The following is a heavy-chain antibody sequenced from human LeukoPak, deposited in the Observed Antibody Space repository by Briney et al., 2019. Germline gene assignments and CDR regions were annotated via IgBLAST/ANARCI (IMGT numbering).Heavy chain of an antibody. Sequence: GGSLRLSCAASGFTVSSNYMSWVRLAPGKGLEWASVIYSGGSTYYADSVKGRFTISRHNSKNTLYLQMNSLRAEDTAVYYCARYGDYGSDAFDIWGQGTMVTVSS. J-gene: IGHJ3*02. CDR3: ARYGDYGSDAFDI. D-gene: IGHD4-17*01. CDR1: GFTVSSNY. CDR2: IYSGGST. V-gene: IGHV3-53*04.